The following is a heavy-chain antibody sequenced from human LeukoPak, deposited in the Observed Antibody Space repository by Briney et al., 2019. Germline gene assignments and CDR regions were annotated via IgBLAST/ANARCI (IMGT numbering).Heavy chain of an antibody. CDR1: GGTFSSYA. Sequence: ASVKVSCKASGGTFSSYAISWVRQAPGQGLEWMGGIIPIFGTANYAQKFQGRVTMTRDTSTSTVYMELSSLRSEDTAVYYCARVNSSSWYADYWGQGTLVTVSS. V-gene: IGHV1-69*05. J-gene: IGHJ4*02. CDR3: ARVNSSSWYADY. D-gene: IGHD6-13*01. CDR2: IIPIFGTA.